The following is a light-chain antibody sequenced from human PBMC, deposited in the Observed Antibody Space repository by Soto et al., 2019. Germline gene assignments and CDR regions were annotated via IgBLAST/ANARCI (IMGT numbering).Light chain of an antibody. J-gene: IGKJ2*01. V-gene: IGKV2-30*02. CDR2: EVS. Sequence: DVVMTQSPLSLPVTLGQPASIPCRSGQSLVHDDGNTYLNWFHQRPGQSPRRLIYEVSNRDSGVPDRFSGSGSGTDFTLKISRVEAEDVGVYYCMQATLWPHTFGQGTKLEI. CDR3: MQATLWPHT. CDR1: QSLVHDDGNTY.